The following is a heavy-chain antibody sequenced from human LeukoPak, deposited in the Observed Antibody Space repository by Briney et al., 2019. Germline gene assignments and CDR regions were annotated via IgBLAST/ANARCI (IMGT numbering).Heavy chain of an antibody. J-gene: IGHJ5*02. D-gene: IGHD2-15*01. CDR3: ASSPLYCSGGSCYGRFDP. CDR2: IYHSGST. Sequence: PSETLSLTCAVSGYSISSSYYWAWIRQPPGKGLEWIGSIYHSGSTYYNPSLKSRVTISVDTSKNQFSLKLSSVTAADTAVYYCASSPLYCSGGSCYGRFDPWGQGTLVTVSS. CDR1: GYSISSSYY. V-gene: IGHV4-38-2*01.